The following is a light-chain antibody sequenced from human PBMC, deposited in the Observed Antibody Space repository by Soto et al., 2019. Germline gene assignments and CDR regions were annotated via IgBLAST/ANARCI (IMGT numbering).Light chain of an antibody. J-gene: IGLJ2*01. CDR3: QAWVTGIAV. V-gene: IGLV4-69*01. Sequence: QSVLTQSPSASASLGASVKLTCTLSSGHSRNAIAWHQQQPEKGPRYLMKINSDGSHIKGDEIPDRFSGSSSGAERYLTISSLQSEDEADYYCQAWVTGIAVFGGRTKLTVL. CDR2: INSDGSH. CDR1: SGHSRNA.